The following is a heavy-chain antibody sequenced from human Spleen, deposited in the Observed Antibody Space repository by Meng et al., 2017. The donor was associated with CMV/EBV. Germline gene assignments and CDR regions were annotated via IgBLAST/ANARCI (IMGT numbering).Heavy chain of an antibody. CDR1: TFSYYG. CDR3: AKDGVRYCSRTSCYEDFDD. Sequence: TFSYYGMHWVRQAPGKGLEWVAVISYDGSNKYYADSVKGRFTISRDNSKNTLDVQMNSLRAEDTAVYYCAKDGVRYCSRTSCYEDFDDWGQGTLVTVSS. D-gene: IGHD2-2*01. CDR2: ISYDGSNK. J-gene: IGHJ4*02. V-gene: IGHV3-30*18.